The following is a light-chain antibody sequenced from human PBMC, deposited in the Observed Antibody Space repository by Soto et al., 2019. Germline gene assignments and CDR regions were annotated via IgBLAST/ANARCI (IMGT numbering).Light chain of an antibody. V-gene: IGKV3-20*01. CDR2: GAS. Sequence: EIVMTHWPATLSVSPGSRATVSCGASQSVSSNLAWYQQKPGQAPRLLIYGASSRATGIPDRFSGSGSGTDFTLTVTRLEPEDFAVYFCQQYGTSPWTFGQGTKVDIK. CDR3: QQYGTSPWT. J-gene: IGKJ1*01. CDR1: QSVSSN.